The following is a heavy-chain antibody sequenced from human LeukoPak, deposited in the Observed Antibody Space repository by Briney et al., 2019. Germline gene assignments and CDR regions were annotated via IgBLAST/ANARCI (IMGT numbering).Heavy chain of an antibody. Sequence: GGSLRLSCAASGFTFSSYWMSWVRQAPGKGLEWVANIKQDGSEKYYVDSVKGRFTISRDNAKNSLYLQMNSLRAEDTALYYCAKESHYYGSGSYPIDYWGQGTLVTVSS. CDR3: AKESHYYGSGSYPIDY. J-gene: IGHJ4*02. CDR2: IKQDGSEK. V-gene: IGHV3-7*03. CDR1: GFTFSSYW. D-gene: IGHD3-10*01.